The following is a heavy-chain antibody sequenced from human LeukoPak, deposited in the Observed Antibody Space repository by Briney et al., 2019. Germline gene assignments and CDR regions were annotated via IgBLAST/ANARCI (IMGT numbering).Heavy chain of an antibody. D-gene: IGHD3-10*02. CDR2: ISGSGGGA. CDR3: AELGITMIGGV. J-gene: IGHJ6*04. CDR1: GFTFSSYA. V-gene: IGHV3-23*01. Sequence: GGSLRLSCAASGFTFSSYAMTWVRQAPGKGLEWVSGISGSGGGAYYADSVKGRFTISRDNAKNSLYLQMNSLRAEDTAVYYCAELGITMIGGVWGKGTTVTISS.